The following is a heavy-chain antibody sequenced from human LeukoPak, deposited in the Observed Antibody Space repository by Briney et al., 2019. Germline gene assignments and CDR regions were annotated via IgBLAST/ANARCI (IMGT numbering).Heavy chain of an antibody. J-gene: IGHJ4*02. CDR2: INTNTGNP. Sequence: ASVKVCCKASGYTFTNFAMKWVRQAPGQGLGWMGWINTNTGNPSYAQGFAGRFVFSLDTSVTTAYLEISSLKAEDTAVYYCARAAYCSDSTCYSRDWGQGTLVTVSS. CDR1: GYTFTNFA. CDR3: ARAAYCSDSTCYSRD. V-gene: IGHV7-4-1*02. D-gene: IGHD2-15*01.